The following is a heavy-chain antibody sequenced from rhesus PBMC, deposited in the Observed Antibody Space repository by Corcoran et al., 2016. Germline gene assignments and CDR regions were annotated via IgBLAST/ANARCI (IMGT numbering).Heavy chain of an antibody. J-gene: IGHJ5-1*01. D-gene: IGHD1-20*01. CDR3: ALAGTGNRFDV. CDR2: LYGSGGGT. V-gene: IGHV4-106*01. CDR1: GGSISDDYY. Sequence: QVQLQESGPGLVKPSETLSLTCAVSGGSISDDYYWSWIRQPPGKGLEWIGYLYGSGGGTKSNPSLTNRVTISIDTSKNQFSLKLSSVTAADTAVYYCALAGTGNRFDVWGPGVLVTVSS.